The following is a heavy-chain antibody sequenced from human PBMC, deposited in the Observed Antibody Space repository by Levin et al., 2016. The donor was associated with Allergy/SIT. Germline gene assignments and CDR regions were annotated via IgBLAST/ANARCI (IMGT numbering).Heavy chain of an antibody. D-gene: IGHD1/OR15-1a*01. J-gene: IGHJ4*02. V-gene: IGHV3-23*01. CDR3: AKDTISNNKLWDPIEN. CDR2: IGGDGVGG. Sequence: GGSLRLSCVASGFTFGNYGMSWVRQAPGKGLEWVSGIGGDGVGGDYADSVKGRFTISRDNSKNTMYLQMSSLTAGDTATYFCAKDTISNNKLWDPIENWGQGTLVTVSS. CDR1: GFTFGNYG.